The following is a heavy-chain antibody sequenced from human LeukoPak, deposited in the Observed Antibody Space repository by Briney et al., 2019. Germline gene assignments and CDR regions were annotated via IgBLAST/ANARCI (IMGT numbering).Heavy chain of an antibody. CDR1: GFTFSSYA. Sequence: GGSLRLSCAASGFTFSSYAMSWVRQAPGKGLEWVSVMSGSGGSTYYADSVKGRFTISRDNSKNTLYLQMNSLRAEDTAVYYCAKAFDILIGYYHYWGQGTLVTVSS. CDR3: AKAFDILIGYYHY. D-gene: IGHD3-9*01. J-gene: IGHJ4*02. CDR2: MSGSGGST. V-gene: IGHV3-23*01.